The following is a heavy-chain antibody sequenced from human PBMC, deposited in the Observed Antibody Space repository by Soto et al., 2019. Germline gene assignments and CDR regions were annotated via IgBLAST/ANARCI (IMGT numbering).Heavy chain of an antibody. J-gene: IGHJ6*02. D-gene: IGHD6-6*01. V-gene: IGHV5-51*01. CDR2: IYPGDSDT. CDR1: GYSFTSYW. Sequence: GESLKISCKGSGYSFTSYWIGWVRQMPGKGLEWMGIIYPGDSDTRYSPSFQGQVTISADKSISTAYLQWSSLKASDTAMYYCARQGSSAVYYYYGMDVWGQGTTVTVSS. CDR3: ARQGSSAVYYYYGMDV.